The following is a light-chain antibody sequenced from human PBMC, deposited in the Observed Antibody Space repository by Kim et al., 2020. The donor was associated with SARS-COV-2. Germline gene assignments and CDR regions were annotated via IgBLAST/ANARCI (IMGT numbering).Light chain of an antibody. CDR1: ERISSK. V-gene: IGKV3-15*01. CDR2: GAS. Sequence: SAGEPAPPACRADERISSKLAWDQQKPGQAPRRLIYGASTRATGIPARFSGGGYGTEFTLTISSLQSEDFAVYYCQQYNTWPPRYTFGQGTKLEI. J-gene: IGKJ2*01. CDR3: QQYNTWPPRYT.